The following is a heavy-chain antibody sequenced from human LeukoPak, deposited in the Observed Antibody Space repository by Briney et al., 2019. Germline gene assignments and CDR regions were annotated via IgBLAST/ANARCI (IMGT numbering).Heavy chain of an antibody. CDR3: ARDYSATGSFDY. Sequence: GRSLRLSCAASGFTFSSYWMNWVRQAPGKGLEWVANINQDGSVKYYVDSVKGRFTISRDNAKNSLYLQMNSLRADDTAVYYCARDYSATGSFDYWGQGTLVTVSS. CDR2: INQDGSVK. V-gene: IGHV3-7*04. CDR1: GFTFSSYW. D-gene: IGHD3-10*01. J-gene: IGHJ4*02.